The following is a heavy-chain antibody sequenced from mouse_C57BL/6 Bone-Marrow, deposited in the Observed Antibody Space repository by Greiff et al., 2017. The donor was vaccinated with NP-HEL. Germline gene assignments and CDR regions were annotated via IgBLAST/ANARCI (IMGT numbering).Heavy chain of an antibody. Sequence: LQQSGASVKISCKASGYAFSSYWMNWVKQRPGKGLEWIGQIYPGDGDTNYNGKFKGKATLTADKSSSTAYMQLSSLTSEDSAVYFCARLDGYYSYFDYWGQGTTLTVSS. CDR3: ARLDGYYSYFDY. CDR1: GYAFSSYW. CDR2: IYPGDGDT. D-gene: IGHD2-3*01. V-gene: IGHV1-80*01. J-gene: IGHJ2*01.